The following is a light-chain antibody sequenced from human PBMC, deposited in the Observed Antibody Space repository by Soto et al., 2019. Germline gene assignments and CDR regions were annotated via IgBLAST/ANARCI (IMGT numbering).Light chain of an antibody. J-gene: IGKJ2*01. CDR2: DAS. CDR3: QQYDNLPVT. CDR1: QDISNY. V-gene: IGKV1-33*01. Sequence: DIQMTQSPSSLSASAGDRLTITCQASQDISNYLNWYQQKPGKAPKLLIYDASNLETGVPSRFSGSGSWTDFTFTISSLHPEDIATYYCQQYDNLPVTFGQGTKLEIK.